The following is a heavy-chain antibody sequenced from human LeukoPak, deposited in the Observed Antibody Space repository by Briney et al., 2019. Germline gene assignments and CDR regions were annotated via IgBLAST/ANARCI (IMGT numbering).Heavy chain of an antibody. CDR1: GFTFSSYE. CDR3: ARGQYYDFWSGYPGYFDY. Sequence: GGSLRLSCAASGFTFSSYEMNWVRQAPGKGLEWVSYISSSGSTIYYADSVKGRFTTSRDNAKNSLYLQMNSLRAEDTAVYYCARGQYYDFWSGYPGYFDYWGQGTLVTVSS. CDR2: ISSSGSTI. J-gene: IGHJ4*02. V-gene: IGHV3-48*03. D-gene: IGHD3-3*01.